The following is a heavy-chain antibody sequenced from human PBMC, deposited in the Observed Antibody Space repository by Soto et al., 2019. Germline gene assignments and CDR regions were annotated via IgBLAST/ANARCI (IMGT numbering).Heavy chain of an antibody. CDR3: ARNVRFSKWISDGSWFDT. CDR2: IYYSGTT. Sequence: SETLSLTCTVSGDSISSADHYWSWVRQHPGKGLEWIGYIYYSGTTFYNPSLKSRVTMSIDTSKNRFSLNLTSVTAADTAVYYCARNVRFSKWISDGSWFDTWGQGTLVNVSS. CDR1: GDSISSADHY. D-gene: IGHD2-2*03. J-gene: IGHJ5*01. V-gene: IGHV4-31*03.